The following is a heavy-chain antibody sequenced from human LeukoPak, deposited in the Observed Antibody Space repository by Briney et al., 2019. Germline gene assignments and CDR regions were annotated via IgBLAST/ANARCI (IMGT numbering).Heavy chain of an antibody. CDR2: LNATGDIT. Sequence: GGSLRLSCAGSGFIFKNYVMTWVRQAPGKGLDWVSSLNATGDITYYADSVKGRFTVSRDNSNGTVFLQMNSLRAEDTAVYYCAKGPSITMIALFDYWGQGTLVTVSS. CDR3: AKGPSITMIALFDY. D-gene: IGHD3-22*01. J-gene: IGHJ4*02. CDR1: GFIFKNYV. V-gene: IGHV3-23*01.